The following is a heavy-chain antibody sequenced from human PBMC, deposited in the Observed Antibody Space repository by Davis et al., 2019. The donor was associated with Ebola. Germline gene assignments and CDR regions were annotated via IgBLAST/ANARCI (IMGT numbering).Heavy chain of an antibody. CDR3: ARETVFAFRAFDY. J-gene: IGHJ4*02. V-gene: IGHV5-51*01. CDR1: GNTFTSYW. Sequence: GESLKISCKASGNTFTSYWINWVRQMPGKGLEWMGTIYGADSDTRYSPSFQGQVTISADKSTNTAYLQWGSLQPSDSAMYFCARETVFAFRAFDYWGQGSLLIVSS. CDR2: IYGADSDT. D-gene: IGHD3-3*02.